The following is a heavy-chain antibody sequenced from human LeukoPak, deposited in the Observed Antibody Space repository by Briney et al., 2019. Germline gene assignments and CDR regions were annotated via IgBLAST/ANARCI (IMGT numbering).Heavy chain of an antibody. J-gene: IGHJ5*02. Sequence: ASVKVSCKASGYTFTGYYMHWVRQAPGQGLEWMGWINPNSGGTNYAQKFQGRVTMTRDTSISTAYMEPSRLRSDDTAVYYCARDRNGELRFLEWLLNPWGQGTLVTVSS. CDR1: GYTFTGYY. V-gene: IGHV1-2*02. CDR2: INPNSGGT. CDR3: ARDRNGELRFLEWLLNP. D-gene: IGHD3-3*01.